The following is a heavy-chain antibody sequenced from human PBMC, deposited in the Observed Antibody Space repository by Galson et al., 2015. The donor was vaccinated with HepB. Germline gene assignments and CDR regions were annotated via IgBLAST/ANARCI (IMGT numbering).Heavy chain of an antibody. V-gene: IGHV3-7*01. Sequence: SLRLSCATSGFTFSNYWMSWVRQAPGRGLEWVANIRQHGSDKYYVTSVRGRFTISRDDAINSLYLQMDSLRVEDTAVYYCAKVLWNYFDYWGQGTLVTVSS. J-gene: IGHJ4*02. CDR3: AKVLWNYFDY. D-gene: IGHD2-21*01. CDR1: GFTFSNYW. CDR2: IRQHGSDK.